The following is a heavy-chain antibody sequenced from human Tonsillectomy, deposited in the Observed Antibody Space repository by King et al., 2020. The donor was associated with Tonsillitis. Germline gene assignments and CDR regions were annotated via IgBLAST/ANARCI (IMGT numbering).Heavy chain of an antibody. CDR3: ARHDRLGGSTASFDN. V-gene: IGHV5-51*01. J-gene: IGHJ4*02. CDR2: LYPDDSDA. Sequence: VQLVESGAEVKKPGESLKISCKGSGYIFANYWIGWVRQLPGKGLEWMGILYPDDSDARCSPSFQGQVTFSADKSINTAYLQWSSLKASATAIYYCARHDRLGGSTASFDNWGQGTLVSVSS. D-gene: IGHD1-26*01. CDR1: GYIFANYW.